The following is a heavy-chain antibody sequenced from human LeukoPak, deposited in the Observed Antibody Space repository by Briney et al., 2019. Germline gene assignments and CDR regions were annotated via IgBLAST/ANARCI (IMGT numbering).Heavy chain of an antibody. CDR3: ARPSLATNYYSYYMDV. CDR1: GGSISSYY. CDR2: IYTSGST. D-gene: IGHD5-24*01. J-gene: IGHJ6*03. Sequence: SETLSLTCTVSGGSISSYYWSWIRQPAGKGLEWIGRIYTSGSTNYNPSLKSRVTMSVDTSKNQFSLKLSSVTAADTAVYYCARPSLATNYYSYYMDVWGKGTTVTISS. V-gene: IGHV4-4*07.